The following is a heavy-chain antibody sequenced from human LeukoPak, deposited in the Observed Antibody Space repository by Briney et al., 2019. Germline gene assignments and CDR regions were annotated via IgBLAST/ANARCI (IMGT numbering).Heavy chain of an antibody. D-gene: IGHD2-2*01. J-gene: IGHJ4*02. CDR2: INHSGST. V-gene: IGHV4-34*01. CDR3: ARRGIKDIVVVPALLTHHSSFDY. Sequence: SETLSLTCAVYGGSFSGYYWSWIRQPPGKGLEWIGEINHSGSTNYNPSLKSRVTISVDTSKNQFSLKLSSVTAADTAVYYCARRGIKDIVVVPALLTHHSSFDYWGQGTLVTVSS. CDR1: GGSFSGYY.